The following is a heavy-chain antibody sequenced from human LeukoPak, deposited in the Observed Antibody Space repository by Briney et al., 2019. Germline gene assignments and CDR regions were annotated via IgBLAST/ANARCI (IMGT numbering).Heavy chain of an antibody. Sequence: GGSLRLSCAASGFTFSSYSMNWVRQAPGKGLEWVSSISSSSYIYYADSVKGRFAISRDNAKNSLYLQMNSLRAEDTAVYYCARDLDPVAGNPWFDPWGQGTLVTVSS. CDR3: ARDLDPVAGNPWFDP. J-gene: IGHJ5*02. CDR2: ISSSSYI. CDR1: GFTFSSYS. D-gene: IGHD6-19*01. V-gene: IGHV3-21*01.